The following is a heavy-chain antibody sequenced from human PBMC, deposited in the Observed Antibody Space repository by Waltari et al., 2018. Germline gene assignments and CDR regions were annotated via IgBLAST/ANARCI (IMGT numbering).Heavy chain of an antibody. J-gene: IGHJ4*02. CDR1: GGSISSGGYY. Sequence: QVQLQESGPGLVKPSQTLSLTCTVSGGSISSGGYYWSWIRQHPGKGLEWIGYIYQSGSTYYNPSLKSRFTRSVDRSKNQFSLKLSSVTAADTAVYYCASANDFWSGTQPFGYWGQGTLVTVSS. D-gene: IGHD3-3*01. V-gene: IGHV4-31*03. CDR3: ASANDFWSGTQPFGY. CDR2: IYQSGST.